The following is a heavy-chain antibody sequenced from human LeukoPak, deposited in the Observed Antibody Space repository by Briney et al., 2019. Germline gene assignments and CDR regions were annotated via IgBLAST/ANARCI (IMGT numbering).Heavy chain of an antibody. CDR2: ISGSGGST. CDR3: VFAGWYQLDYYYYGMDV. CDR1: GFTFSSYA. D-gene: IGHD6-19*01. J-gene: IGHJ6*02. Sequence: PGGSLRLSCAASGFTFSSYAMSWVRQAPGKGLEWVSAISGSGGSTYYADSVKGRFTISRDNSKNTLYLQMNSLRAEDTAVYYCVFAGWYQLDYYYYGMDVWGQGTTVTVSS. V-gene: IGHV3-23*01.